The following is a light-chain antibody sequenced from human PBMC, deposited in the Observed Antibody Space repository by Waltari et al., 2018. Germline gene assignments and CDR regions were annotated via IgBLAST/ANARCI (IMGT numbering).Light chain of an antibody. CDR2: GAS. CDR1: QGISNF. CDR3: QKYTTAPPELT. J-gene: IGKJ4*01. V-gene: IGKV1-27*01. Sequence: DIQMTQSPSSLSASVGDRVTITCRASQGISNFLALYQQKSVKVPKLLIYGASTLQSGVPPRFSGSGSGTDFTLTISSLQPEDAANYYCQKYTTAPPELTFGGGTKVEIK.